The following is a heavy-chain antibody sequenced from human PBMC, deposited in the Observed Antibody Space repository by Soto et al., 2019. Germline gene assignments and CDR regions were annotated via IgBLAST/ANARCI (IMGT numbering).Heavy chain of an antibody. J-gene: IGHJ6*02. D-gene: IGHD1-26*01. Sequence: ASVKVSCKASGGAFVTSAISWLRQAPGQGLEWTGGIIPFFEKPTYAQRFQGRITITADKSTTTAYMEVTGLRPADTAVYYCAKWRGIVDNYYYYGMDVWGQGTKVTVSS. CDR2: IIPFFEKP. V-gene: IGHV1-69*06. CDR3: AKWRGIVDNYYYYGMDV. CDR1: GGAFVTSA.